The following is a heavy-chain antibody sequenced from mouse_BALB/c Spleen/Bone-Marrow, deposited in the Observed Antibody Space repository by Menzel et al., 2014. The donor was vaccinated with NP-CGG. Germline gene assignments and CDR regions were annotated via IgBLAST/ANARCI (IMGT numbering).Heavy chain of an antibody. Sequence: SGAELVRPGALVKLSCEASGFNIKDYYMHWVKQRPEQGLEWIGWIDPENGNTIYDPKFQGKASITADTSSNTAYLQLSSLTSEDTAVYYCARWGNYYFDYWGQGTTLTVSS. V-gene: IGHV14-1*02. J-gene: IGHJ2*01. CDR2: IDPENGNT. CDR1: GFNIKDYY. CDR3: ARWGNYYFDY.